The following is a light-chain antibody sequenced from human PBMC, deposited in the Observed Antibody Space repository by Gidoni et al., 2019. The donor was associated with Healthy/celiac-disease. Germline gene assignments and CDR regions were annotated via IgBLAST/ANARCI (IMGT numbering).Light chain of an antibody. CDR3: QQYNNWPRT. J-gene: IGKJ1*01. Sequence: EIVMTQSPATLTVSPWERATLSCRARKSVSSNLAWYQQKPGQAPRRLIYGASTRATGIPARFSVSGSGTEFTLTISSLQSEDFAVYYCQQYNNWPRTFGQGTKVEIK. CDR1: KSVSSN. CDR2: GAS. V-gene: IGKV3-15*01.